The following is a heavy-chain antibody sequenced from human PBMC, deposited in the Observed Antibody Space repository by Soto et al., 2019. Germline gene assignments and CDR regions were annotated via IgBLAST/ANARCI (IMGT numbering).Heavy chain of an antibody. CDR2: IIPIFGTA. D-gene: IGHD3-16*02. CDR1: GGTFSSYA. V-gene: IGHV1-69*13. Sequence: SVKVSCKASGGTFSSYAISWVRQAPGQGLEWMGGIIPIFGTANYAQKFQGRVTITADESTSTAYMELSSLRSEDTAVYYCARDHLDDYVWGSYRRIYYFDYWGQGTLVTVSS. J-gene: IGHJ4*02. CDR3: ARDHLDDYVWGSYRRIYYFDY.